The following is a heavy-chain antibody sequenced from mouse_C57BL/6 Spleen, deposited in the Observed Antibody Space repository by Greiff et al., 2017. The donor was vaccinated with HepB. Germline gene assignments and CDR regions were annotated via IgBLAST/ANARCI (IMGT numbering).Heavy chain of an antibody. V-gene: IGHV5-9-1*02. D-gene: IGHD2-4*01. CDR3: TRDGGYYDYDEGWFAY. J-gene: IGHJ3*01. Sequence: EVQLVESGEGLVKPGGSLKLSCAASGFTFSSYAMPWVRQTPEKRLEWVAYISSGGDYTNYADTVKGRFTISRDNARNTLYLQMSSLKSEDTAMYYCTRDGGYYDYDEGWFAYWGQGTLVTVSA. CDR2: ISSGGDYT. CDR1: GFTFSSYA.